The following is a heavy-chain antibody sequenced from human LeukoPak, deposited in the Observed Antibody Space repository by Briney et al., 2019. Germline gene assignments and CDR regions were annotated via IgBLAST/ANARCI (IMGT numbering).Heavy chain of an antibody. J-gene: IGHJ4*02. D-gene: IGHD3-16*01. Sequence: SETLSLTCTVSGDSISTYDWSWIRQPAGKGLEWIGRFYTRGSTIYNSSLKSRVTMSVDTSKNQFSLKLSSVTAADTAVYYCARDPRGGGTYFDSLGQGTLVTVSS. CDR1: GDSISTYD. V-gene: IGHV4-4*07. CDR2: FYTRGST. CDR3: ARDPRGGGTYFDS.